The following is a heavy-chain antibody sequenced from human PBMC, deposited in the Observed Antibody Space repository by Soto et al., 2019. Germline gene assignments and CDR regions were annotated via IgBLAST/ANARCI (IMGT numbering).Heavy chain of an antibody. CDR1: GFTFSSYG. V-gene: IGHV3-21*01. D-gene: IGHD6-13*01. J-gene: IGHJ3*02. Sequence: GGSLRLSCAASGFTFSSYGMHWVRQATGKGLEWVSSISSSSSYIYYADSVKGRFTISRDNAKNSLYLQMNSLRAEDTAVYYCARDRYSSSWYVAFDIWGQGTMVTVSS. CDR2: ISSSSSYI. CDR3: ARDRYSSSWYVAFDI.